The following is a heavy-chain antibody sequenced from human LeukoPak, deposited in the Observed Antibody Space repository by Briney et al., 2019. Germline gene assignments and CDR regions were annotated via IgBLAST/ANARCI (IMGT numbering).Heavy chain of an antibody. J-gene: IGHJ4*02. CDR2: IWYDGSNK. V-gene: IGHV3-33*01. Sequence: GESLKISCAASGFTFSSYGMHWVRQAPGTGLEWVAVIWYDGSNKYYADSVKGRFTISRDNSKNTLYLQMNSPRAEDTAVYYCARDDGSYGVDYWGQGTLVTVSS. D-gene: IGHD1-26*01. CDR1: GFTFSSYG. CDR3: ARDDGSYGVDY.